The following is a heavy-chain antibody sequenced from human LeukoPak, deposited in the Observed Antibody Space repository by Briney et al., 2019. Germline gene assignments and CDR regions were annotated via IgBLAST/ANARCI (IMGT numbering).Heavy chain of an antibody. Sequence: PGGSLRLSCAASGFTFNNCAMTWVRQAPGKGLEWVSAISGSGGSTYYADSVKGRFTISRDNSKNTLYLQMNSLRAEDTAVYYCAKVLTPQYYYYYYMDVWGKGTTVTVSS. CDR2: ISGSGGST. V-gene: IGHV3-23*01. CDR1: GFTFNNCA. CDR3: AKVLTPQYYYYYYMDV. J-gene: IGHJ6*03.